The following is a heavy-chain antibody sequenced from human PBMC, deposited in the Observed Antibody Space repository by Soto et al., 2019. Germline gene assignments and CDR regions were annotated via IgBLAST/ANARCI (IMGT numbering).Heavy chain of an antibody. CDR3: ARHDHGGIVGATPWGNYFDY. CDR2: IYYSGST. CDR1: GGSISSSSYY. D-gene: IGHD1-26*01. Sequence: ASETLSLTCTVSGGSISSSSYYWGWIRQPPGKGLEWIGSIYYSGSTYYNPSLKSRVTISVDTSKNQFSLKLSSVTAADTAVYYCARHDHGGIVGATPWGNYFDYWGQGTLVTVSS. V-gene: IGHV4-39*01. J-gene: IGHJ4*02.